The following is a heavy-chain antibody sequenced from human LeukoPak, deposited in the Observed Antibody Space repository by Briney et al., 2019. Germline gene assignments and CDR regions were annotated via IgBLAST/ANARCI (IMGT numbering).Heavy chain of an antibody. V-gene: IGHV6-1*01. Sequence: SQTLSLTCAISGDSVSSNSAAWNWIRQSPSRGLEWLGRTYYRSNWYNEHAVSVKSRITITPDTSKNQFSLQLNSVTPEDTAVYYCARGYYYDSSGYSTVDYWGQGTLVTVSS. CDR1: GDSVSSNSAA. CDR2: TYYRSNWYN. J-gene: IGHJ4*02. CDR3: ARGYYYDSSGYSTVDY. D-gene: IGHD3-22*01.